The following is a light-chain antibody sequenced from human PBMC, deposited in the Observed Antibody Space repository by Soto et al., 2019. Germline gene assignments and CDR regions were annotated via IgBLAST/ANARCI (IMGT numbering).Light chain of an antibody. V-gene: IGLV1-44*01. Sequence: QSVLTQPPSASGTPGQRVTISCSGSSSNIGSNTVNWYQQLPGTAPKLLIYSNNQWPSGVPDRFSGSKSGTSASLAISGLQSEDEADYYCAAWDDSLNGLYVFRTGTKVTVL. CDR3: AAWDDSLNGLYV. CDR2: SNN. CDR1: SSNIGSNT. J-gene: IGLJ1*01.